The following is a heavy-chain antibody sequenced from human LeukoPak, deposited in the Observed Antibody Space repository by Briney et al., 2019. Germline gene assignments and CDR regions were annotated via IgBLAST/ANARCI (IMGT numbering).Heavy chain of an antibody. CDR1: GGSTSSGGYS. J-gene: IGHJ3*02. CDR2: IYHSGST. V-gene: IGHV4-30-2*01. CDR3: ARHEYAVTTIVYAFDI. Sequence: PSQTLSLTCAVSGGSTSSGGYSWSWIRQPPGKGLEWIGYIYHSGSTYYNPSLKSRVTISVDRSKNQFSLKLSSVTAADTAVYYCARHEYAVTTIVYAFDIWGQGTMVTVSS. D-gene: IGHD4-17*01.